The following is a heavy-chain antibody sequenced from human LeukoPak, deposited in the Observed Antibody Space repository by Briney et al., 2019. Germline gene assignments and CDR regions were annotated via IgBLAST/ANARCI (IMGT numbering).Heavy chain of an antibody. CDR3: ARRDGASCLDY. D-gene: IGHD2-15*01. Sequence: QAGGSLRLSCAASGFTFSTYTMNWVRQAPGKGLEWVAVISYDENNKFYADSVKGRFTISRDNSKNTLYLQMNSLSTDDTAVYSCARRDGASCLDYWGQGTLVTVSS. J-gene: IGHJ4*02. CDR2: ISYDENNK. CDR1: GFTFSTYT. V-gene: IGHV3-30-3*01.